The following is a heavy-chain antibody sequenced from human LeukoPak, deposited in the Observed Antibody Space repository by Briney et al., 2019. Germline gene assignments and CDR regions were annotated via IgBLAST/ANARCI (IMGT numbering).Heavy chain of an antibody. D-gene: IGHD3-22*01. V-gene: IGHV6-1*01. CDR3: ARAGVDYYDSSGYPIYYFDH. J-gene: IGHJ4*02. Sequence: SQTLSLTFAISGNSVSSNSAAWNWVRQSPSRGLEWLGRTYYKSKWYNDYAVSVKSRITINPDTSKNQFSLQLNSVTPEDTAVYYCARAGVDYYDSSGYPIYYFDHWGQGTLVTVSS. CDR1: GNSVSSNSAA. CDR2: TYYKSKWYN.